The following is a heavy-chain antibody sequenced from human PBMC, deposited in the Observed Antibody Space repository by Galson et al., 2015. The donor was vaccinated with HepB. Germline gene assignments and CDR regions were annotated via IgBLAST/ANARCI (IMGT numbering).Heavy chain of an antibody. CDR1: GYTFSTYS. D-gene: IGHD2-2*01. CDR3: ARERPAINNWFDP. Sequence: SVKVSCKASGYTFSTYSITWVRQAPGQRLEWMGWINTGNGNIKYSQKFQGRVTITRDTSASTAYMELSSLRSEDTAVYYCARERPAINNWFDPWGQGTLVTVSS. CDR2: INTGNGNI. V-gene: IGHV1-3*04. J-gene: IGHJ5*02.